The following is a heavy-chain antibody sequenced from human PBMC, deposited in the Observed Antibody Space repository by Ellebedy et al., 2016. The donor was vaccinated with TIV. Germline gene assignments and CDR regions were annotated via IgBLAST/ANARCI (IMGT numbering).Heavy chain of an antibody. CDR1: GDTFSSYW. CDR2: IYPGDSDT. V-gene: IGHV5-51*01. CDR3: ARPFPDYGDYLMP. D-gene: IGHD4-17*01. Sequence: GESLKISCKDSGDTFSSYWIDWVRQRPGKGLEWMGIIYPGDSDTKYSPSFQGQVTISADKSISTAYLPWGSLKASDTAIYYCARPFPDYGDYLMPWGQGTLVTVSS. J-gene: IGHJ5*02.